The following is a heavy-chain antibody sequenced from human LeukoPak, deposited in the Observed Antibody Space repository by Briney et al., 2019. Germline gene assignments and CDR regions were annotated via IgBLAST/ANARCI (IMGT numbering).Heavy chain of an antibody. J-gene: IGHJ4*02. D-gene: IGHD3-22*01. V-gene: IGHV3-30*02. CDR3: AKDSNSGYVSVGPDY. Sequence: PGGSLRLSCQTSGFVFSNYGMHWVRQAPGKGLEWGAFVRYDGSNKYYADSVKGRFTISRDNSRNTLYLRMNSLRAEDTGVYSCAKDSNSGYVSVGPDYWGLGTLVTVSS. CDR1: GFVFSNYG. CDR2: VRYDGSNK.